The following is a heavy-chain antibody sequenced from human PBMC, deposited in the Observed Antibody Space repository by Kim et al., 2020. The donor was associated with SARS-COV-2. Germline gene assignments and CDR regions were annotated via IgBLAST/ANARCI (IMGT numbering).Heavy chain of an antibody. V-gene: IGHV1-69*13. D-gene: IGHD6-19*01. CDR2: IIPIFGTA. J-gene: IGHJ6*02. Sequence: SVKVSCKASGGTFSSYAISWVRQAPGQGLEWMGGIIPIFGTANYAQKFQGRVTITADESTSTAYMELSSLRSEDTAVYYCARVTAVADPRTYYYYGMDVWGQGTTVTVSS. CDR3: ARVTAVADPRTYYYYGMDV. CDR1: GGTFSSYA.